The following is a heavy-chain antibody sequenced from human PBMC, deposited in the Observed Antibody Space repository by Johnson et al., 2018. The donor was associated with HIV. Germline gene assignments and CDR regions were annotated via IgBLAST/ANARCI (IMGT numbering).Heavy chain of an antibody. Sequence: VQLVESGGGLVQPGGSLRLSCAASGFTFSDHSMDWVRQAPGKGLEWVGRTRNKANSYTSEYSAYVKCRFTISSDDSKNTLYLKMNSLRSEDTAVYYCETIGGTVTTRAIAKTHDAFDIWGQGTMVTVSS. D-gene: IGHD4-17*01. J-gene: IGHJ3*02. CDR3: ETIGGTVTTRAIAKTHDAFDI. CDR2: TRNKANSYTS. CDR1: GFTFSDHS. V-gene: IGHV3-72*01.